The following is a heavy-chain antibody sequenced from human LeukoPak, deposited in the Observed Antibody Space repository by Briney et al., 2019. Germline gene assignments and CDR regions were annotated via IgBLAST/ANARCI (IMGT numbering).Heavy chain of an antibody. V-gene: IGHV3-23*01. CDR2: ISGSAATT. J-gene: IGHJ4*02. CDR3: AKPGPGCPQSGKYYFDY. Sequence: GVTLRLSCAASGFTFSTYDMTWVRQAPGKGLEWVSAISGSAATTFYADSVKGRFTISRDNSKNTLYLQMNSLRAEDTAVYYCAKPGPGCPQSGKYYFDYWGQGTLVTVSS. CDR1: GFTFSTYD. D-gene: IGHD3-10*01.